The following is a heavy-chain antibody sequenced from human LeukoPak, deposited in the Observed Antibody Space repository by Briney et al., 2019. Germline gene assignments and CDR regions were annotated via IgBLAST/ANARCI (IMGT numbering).Heavy chain of an antibody. Sequence: PSETLSLTCAVSGYSLSIGDYWGWIRQPPGKGLEWIGSIFNSGSTYYNPSLKSRVTISADTSKRHFSLKLSAVAAADTAGYYCARSHSERLGNGGSFDYWGQGTLVTVSS. CDR3: ARSHSERLGNGGSFDY. V-gene: IGHV4-38-2*01. J-gene: IGHJ4*02. CDR2: IFNSGST. D-gene: IGHD3-16*01. CDR1: GYSLSIGDY.